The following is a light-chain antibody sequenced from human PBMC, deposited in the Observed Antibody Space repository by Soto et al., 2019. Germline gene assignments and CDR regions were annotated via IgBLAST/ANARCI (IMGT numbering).Light chain of an antibody. CDR1: SSNIGAGFD. J-gene: IGLJ3*02. V-gene: IGLV1-40*01. CDR2: GNL. Sequence: QSVLTQPPSVSGAPGQRVTISCTGSSSNIGAGFDVHWYQQLPGTAPKLLIYGNLNRPSGVPERFSGSKSGTSASLAITGLQAEDEADYYCSSYTSSSTWVFGGGTKLTVL. CDR3: SSYTSSSTWV.